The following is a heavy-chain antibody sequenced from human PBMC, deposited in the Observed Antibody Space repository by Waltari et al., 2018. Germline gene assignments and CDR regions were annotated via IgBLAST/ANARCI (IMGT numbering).Heavy chain of an antibody. CDR1: GLEFGAIY. J-gene: IGHJ4*02. D-gene: IGHD3-10*01. V-gene: IGHV1-69-2*01. Sequence: VRLVQSGAEMRKPGTTLTISCQVSGLEFGAIYVHWVRQAPEKGLEWVGLVDPGEGRTLDAETFQGRVTIAADTSTNIVHMEVRGLRLEDAAVYYCTVSEVGKYFEKWGQGTLVTVSS. CDR3: TVSEVGKYFEK. CDR2: VDPGEGRT.